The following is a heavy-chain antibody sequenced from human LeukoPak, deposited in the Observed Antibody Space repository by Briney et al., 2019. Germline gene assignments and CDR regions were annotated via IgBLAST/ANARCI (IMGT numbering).Heavy chain of an antibody. CDR3: ARGLSGRDYYYYYMDV. J-gene: IGHJ6*03. Sequence: ASVKVSCRASGGTFSSYAISWVRQAPGQGLEWMGGIIPIFGTANYAQKFQGRVTIITDESTSTAYMELSSLRSEDTAVYYCARGLSGRDYYYYYMDVWGKGTTVTVSS. D-gene: IGHD3-10*01. CDR1: GGTFSSYA. V-gene: IGHV1-69*05. CDR2: IIPIFGTA.